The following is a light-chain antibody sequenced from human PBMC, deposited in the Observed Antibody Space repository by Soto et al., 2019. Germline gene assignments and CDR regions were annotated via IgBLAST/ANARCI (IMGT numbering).Light chain of an antibody. J-gene: IGKJ3*01. CDR1: QSVSSY. CDR2: DAS. V-gene: IGKV3-11*01. Sequence: EIVLTQSPATLSLSPGERATLSCRASQSVSSYLAWYQQKPGQAHRLRIYDASNRATGIPARFRGSGSATDFTLTISSLEPEDFAVYYCKQRSNWPAFTFGPGTKVDIK. CDR3: KQRSNWPAFT.